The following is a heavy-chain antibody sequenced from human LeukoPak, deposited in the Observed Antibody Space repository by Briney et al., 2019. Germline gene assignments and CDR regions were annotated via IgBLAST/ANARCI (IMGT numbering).Heavy chain of an antibody. CDR2: IQYDGSNK. V-gene: IGHV3-30*02. Sequence: GGSLRLSCAASGFIFTDYGMHWVRQAPGKGLEWVAFIQYDGSNKYYADSVKGRFTISRDNSKNTLYLQMNSLRAEDTAVYYCAKGHYYGSGSYPWFDPWGRGTLVTVSS. CDR3: AKGHYYGSGSYPWFDP. D-gene: IGHD3-10*01. J-gene: IGHJ5*02. CDR1: GFIFTDYG.